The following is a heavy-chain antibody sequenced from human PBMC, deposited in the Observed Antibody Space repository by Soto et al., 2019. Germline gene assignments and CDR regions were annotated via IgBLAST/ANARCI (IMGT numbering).Heavy chain of an antibody. V-gene: IGHV3-23*01. D-gene: IGHD5-12*01. CDR1: GFIFSNYA. CDR3: VKDFRVGYEWTHD. Sequence: DVQLLESGGDLVQPGGSLRLSCAASGFIFSNYAMSWVRQAPGKVLEWVSLIRGSGGPTNYADSVKGRFTVSRDNSKNILLLQMSSLRAEDTAVYYCVKDFRVGYEWTHDWGQVTLVTVSS. CDR2: IRGSGGPT. J-gene: IGHJ4*02.